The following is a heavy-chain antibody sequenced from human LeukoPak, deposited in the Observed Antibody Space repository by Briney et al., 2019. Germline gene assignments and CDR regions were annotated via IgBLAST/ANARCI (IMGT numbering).Heavy chain of an antibody. Sequence: GGSLRLSCAASGFTFSSYAMHWVRQAPGKGLEWVAVISYDGSNKYYADSVKGRFTISRDNSKNTLYLQMNSLRAEDTAVYYCARESNTAMADYWGQGTLVTVSS. D-gene: IGHD5-18*01. CDR3: ARESNTAMADY. V-gene: IGHV3-30-3*01. CDR2: ISYDGSNK. J-gene: IGHJ4*02. CDR1: GFTFSSYA.